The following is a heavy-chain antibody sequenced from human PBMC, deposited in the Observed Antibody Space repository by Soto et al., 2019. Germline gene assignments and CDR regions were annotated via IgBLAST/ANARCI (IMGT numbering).Heavy chain of an antibody. CDR2: INPSGGST. CDR3: ARGHCTNGVCYGSESVEATDFDY. CDR1: GYTFTSYY. V-gene: IGHV1-46*01. Sequence: ASLKVSCKASGYTFTSYYMHWVRQAPGQGLEWMGIINPSGGSTSYAQKFQGRVTMTRDTSTSTVYMELSSLRSEDTAVYYCARGHCTNGVCYGSESVEATDFDYWGQGTLVTVSS. J-gene: IGHJ4*02. D-gene: IGHD2-8*01.